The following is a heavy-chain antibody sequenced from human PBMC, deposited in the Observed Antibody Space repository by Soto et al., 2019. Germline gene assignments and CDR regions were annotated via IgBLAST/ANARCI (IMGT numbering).Heavy chain of an antibody. V-gene: IGHV1-2*02. J-gene: IGHJ4*02. CDR1: GYTFTGHY. CDR2: IGPESGAT. Sequence: ASVKVSCKASGYTFTGHYTHWVRQAPEQGPEWMGEIGPESGATRYAQKFQGRVTMTRDMSITTVYMELNNLSPDDTAVYYCGGGRSGQIVVFYWGQGTPVTVSS. D-gene: IGHD1-26*01. CDR3: GGGRSGQIVVFY.